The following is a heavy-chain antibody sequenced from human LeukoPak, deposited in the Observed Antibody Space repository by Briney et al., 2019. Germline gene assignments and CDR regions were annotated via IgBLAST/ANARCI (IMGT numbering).Heavy chain of an antibody. Sequence: GGSLRLSCAASGXTFSSYAVSWVRQAPGKGLEWVSAVSGSGGSTYYAVSVKGRFTVSRDNSKNTLYLQMNSLRAEDTAVYYCAKDLYTADWGQGTLVTVSS. D-gene: IGHD1-14*01. J-gene: IGHJ4*02. CDR3: AKDLYTAD. CDR1: GXTFSSYA. V-gene: IGHV3-23*01. CDR2: VSGSGGST.